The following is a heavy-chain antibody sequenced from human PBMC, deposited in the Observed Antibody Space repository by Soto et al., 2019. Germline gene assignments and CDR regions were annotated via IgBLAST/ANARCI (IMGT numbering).Heavy chain of an antibody. V-gene: IGHV3-53*01. Sequence: GGSLRLSCAASGFTVSSNYMSWVRQAPGKGLEWVSVIYSGGSTYYADSVKGRFTISRDNSKNTLYLQMNSLRAEDRAVYYCGRVEGSYYYGSSGYYLGAFDIWGKGTMVTVSS. CDR2: IYSGGST. CDR3: GRVEGSYYYGSSGYYLGAFDI. CDR1: GFTVSSNY. D-gene: IGHD3-22*01. J-gene: IGHJ3*02.